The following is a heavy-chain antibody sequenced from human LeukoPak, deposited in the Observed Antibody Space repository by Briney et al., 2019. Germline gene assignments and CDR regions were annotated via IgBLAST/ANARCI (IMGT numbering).Heavy chain of an antibody. CDR1: GFSFSDYE. V-gene: IGHV3-48*03. D-gene: IGHD3-10*01. CDR3: ASGSWDF. Sequence: GGSPRLSCAASGFSFSDYEMNWVRQAPGKGLEWISYISTSGTTIHYADSVKGRFTISRDNAKNSLYLQMNSLRAEDTAVYYCASGSWDFWGQGTLVTVSS. CDR2: ISTSGTTI. J-gene: IGHJ4*02.